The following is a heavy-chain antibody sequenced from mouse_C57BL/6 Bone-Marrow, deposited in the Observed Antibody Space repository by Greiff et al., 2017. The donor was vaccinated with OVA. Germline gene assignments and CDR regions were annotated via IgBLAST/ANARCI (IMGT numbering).Heavy chain of an antibody. CDR3: ASAVFAY. J-gene: IGHJ3*01. V-gene: IGHV1-50*01. CDR2: IDPSDSYT. Sequence: QVQLQQPGAELVKPGASVKLSCKASGYTFTSYWMQWVKQRPGQGLEWIGAIDPSDSYTNYNQKCKGKATFTVDTSSSTAYMQLSSLTSEDSAVYYCASAVFAYWGQGTLVTVSA. CDR1: GYTFTSYW.